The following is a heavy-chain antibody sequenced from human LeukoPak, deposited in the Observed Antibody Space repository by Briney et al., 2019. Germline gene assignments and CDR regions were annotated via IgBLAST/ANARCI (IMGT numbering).Heavy chain of an antibody. J-gene: IGHJ4*02. D-gene: IGHD2-2*01. CDR2: IRAYNGNT. V-gene: IGHV1-18*01. CDR3: ARDPLYCSSTSCYQLGFDY. CDR1: GYTFTSYG. Sequence: GASVKVSCKASGYTFTSYGISWVRQAPGQGLEWMGWIRAYNGNTNYAQKLQGRVTMTTDTSTSTAYMELRSLRSDDTAVYYCARDPLYCSSTSCYQLGFDYWGQGTLVTVSS.